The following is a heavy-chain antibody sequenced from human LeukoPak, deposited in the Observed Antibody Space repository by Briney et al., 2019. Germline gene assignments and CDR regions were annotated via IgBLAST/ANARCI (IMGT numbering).Heavy chain of an antibody. D-gene: IGHD3-10*01. CDR2: QSPSSDGS. Sequence: ASVKVSCKSSGYSFTANFIHWVRQVPGQGLEWMGWQSPSSDGSYFAQKFQGRVTVTRDTSITTAYMELSRLRSDDTAVYYCARGVRESVLRGFDPWGQGTLVTVSS. J-gene: IGHJ5*02. CDR1: GYSFTANF. CDR3: ARGVRESVLRGFDP. V-gene: IGHV1-2*02.